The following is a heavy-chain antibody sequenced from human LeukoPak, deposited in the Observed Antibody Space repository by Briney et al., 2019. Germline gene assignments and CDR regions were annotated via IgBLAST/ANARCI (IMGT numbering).Heavy chain of an antibody. D-gene: IGHD5-12*01. J-gene: IGHJ3*02. Sequence: PGGSLRLSCAASGFTLSSYWMSWVRQAPGKGLEWVANIKEDGSEKYYVDSVKGRFTFSRDNAKNSLYLQMNSLRAEDTAVFYCARDSGYNAFDIWGQGTMVTVSS. CDR1: GFTLSSYW. CDR2: IKEDGSEK. V-gene: IGHV3-7*01. CDR3: ARDSGYNAFDI.